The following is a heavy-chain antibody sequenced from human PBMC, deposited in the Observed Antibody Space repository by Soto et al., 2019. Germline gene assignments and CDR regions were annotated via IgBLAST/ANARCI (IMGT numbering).Heavy chain of an antibody. CDR1: GGTFSSYA. Sequence: ASVKVSCKASGGTFSSYAISWVRQAPGQGLEWMGGIIPIFGTANYAQKFQGRVTITADESTSTAYMELSSLRSEDTAVYYCARDWGGGMNDYGDLGYFDYWGQGTLVTVSS. J-gene: IGHJ4*02. CDR3: ARDWGGGMNDYGDLGYFDY. D-gene: IGHD4-17*01. CDR2: IIPIFGTA. V-gene: IGHV1-69*13.